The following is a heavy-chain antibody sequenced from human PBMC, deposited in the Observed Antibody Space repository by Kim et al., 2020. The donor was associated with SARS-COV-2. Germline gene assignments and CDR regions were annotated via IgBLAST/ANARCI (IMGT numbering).Heavy chain of an antibody. J-gene: IGHJ4*02. D-gene: IGHD2-15*01. Sequence: SETLSLTCAVYGGSFSGYYWSWIRQPPGKGLEWIGEINHSGSTNYNPSLKSRVTISVDTSKNQFSLKLSSVTAADTAVYYCARSLSFSSGGRGREFDYWGQGTLVTVSS. CDR2: INHSGST. CDR3: ARSLSFSSGGRGREFDY. CDR1: GGSFSGYY. V-gene: IGHV4-34*01.